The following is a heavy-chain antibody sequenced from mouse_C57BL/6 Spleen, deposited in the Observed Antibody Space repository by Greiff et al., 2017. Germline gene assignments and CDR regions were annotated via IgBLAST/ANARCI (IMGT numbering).Heavy chain of an antibody. J-gene: IGHJ2*01. Sequence: QVQLQQPGAELVMPGASVKLSCKASGYTFTSYWMSWVKQRPGQGLEWIGEIDPSDSYTNYTQKFKGKSTLTVDKSSSTAYMQLSSLTSEDSAGYYCARSNSYFDYWGQGTTLTVSS. CDR3: ARSNSYFDY. CDR2: IDPSDSYT. CDR1: GYTFTSYW. V-gene: IGHV1-69*01.